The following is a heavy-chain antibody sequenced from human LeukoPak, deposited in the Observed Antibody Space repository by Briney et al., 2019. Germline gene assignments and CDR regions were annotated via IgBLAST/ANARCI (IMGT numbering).Heavy chain of an antibody. CDR2: IRYDGSNK. D-gene: IGHD3-10*01. V-gene: IGHV3-30*02. J-gene: IGHJ4*02. Sequence: GGSLRLSCAASGFTFDDYGMSWVRQAPGKGLEWVAFIRYDGSNKYYTDSVKGRFTISRDNSKNTLYLQMNSLRAEDTAVYYCAKDGPITMVRGAHFDYWGQGTLVTVSS. CDR3: AKDGPITMVRGAHFDY. CDR1: GFTFDDYG.